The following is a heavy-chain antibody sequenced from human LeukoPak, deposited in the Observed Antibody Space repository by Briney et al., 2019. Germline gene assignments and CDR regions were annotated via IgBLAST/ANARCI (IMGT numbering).Heavy chain of an antibody. CDR1: GGSFSGYY. V-gene: IGHV4-34*01. CDR2: INHSGST. D-gene: IGHD2-2*01. CDR3: ARGRGYCSSTSCYQFDY. J-gene: IGHJ4*02. Sequence: PSETLSLTCAVYGGSFSGYYWSWIRQPPGKGLEWIGEINHSGSTNYNPSLKSRVTISVDTSKNQSSQKLSSVTAADAAVYYCARGRGYCSSTSCYQFDYWGQGTLVTVSS.